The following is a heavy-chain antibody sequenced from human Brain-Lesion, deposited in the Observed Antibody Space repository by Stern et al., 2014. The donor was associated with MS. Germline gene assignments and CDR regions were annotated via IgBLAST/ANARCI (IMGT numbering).Heavy chain of an antibody. CDR3: AGEEDIRYCSGGSCTGNWFDP. J-gene: IGHJ5*02. V-gene: IGHV4-39*02. D-gene: IGHD2-15*01. Sequence: VQLVESGPGLVKPSETLSLTCTVAGGSVSSTSYAWAWIRQPPGKGLGWIGTIYYNGNTYYSPALKSRLTISLDTSTNHFSLQLRSVTAADTAVYYCAGEEDIRYCSGGSCTGNWFDPWGQGTLVTVSS. CDR1: GGSVSSTSYA. CDR2: IYYNGNT.